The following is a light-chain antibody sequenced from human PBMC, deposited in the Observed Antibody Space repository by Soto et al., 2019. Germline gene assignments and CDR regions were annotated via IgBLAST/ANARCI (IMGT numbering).Light chain of an antibody. J-gene: IGKJ2*01. CDR1: QSVSSN. Sequence: VLTQPRSVSVSPGERATLSCRASQSVSSNAAWYQQIPGQTPRLLIYGASTRATGIPVRFSGSGSGTEFTLTISSLQSEDFAVYYCHQYDDGPYTFGQGTKVDIK. CDR3: HQYDDGPYT. CDR2: GAS. V-gene: IGKV3-15*01.